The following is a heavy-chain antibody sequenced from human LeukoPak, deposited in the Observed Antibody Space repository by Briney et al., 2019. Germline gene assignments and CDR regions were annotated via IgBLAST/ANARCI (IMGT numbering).Heavy chain of an antibody. CDR2: ISPNSGIT. Sequence: ASLKVSCKPFGYTFTGYYMHWVRQAPGQGLEWMGWISPNSGITTYGQKFQGRVTMTRDTDTSIGTVYMELRRLTSDDTAVYYCALGVAAETDVWGQGTTVTVSS. D-gene: IGHD6-19*01. CDR1: GYTFTGYY. CDR3: ALGVAAETDV. J-gene: IGHJ6*02. V-gene: IGHV1-2*02.